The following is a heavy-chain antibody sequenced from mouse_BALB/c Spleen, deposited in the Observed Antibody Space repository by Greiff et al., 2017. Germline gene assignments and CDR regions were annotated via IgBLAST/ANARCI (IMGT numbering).Heavy chain of an antibody. D-gene: IGHD3-3*01. J-gene: IGHJ4*01. CDR2: IWAGGST. V-gene: IGHV2-9*02. CDR3: ARGAGEAMDY. CDR1: GFSLTSYG. Sequence: QVQLKESGPGLVAPSQSLSITCTVSGFSLTSYGVHWVRQPPGKGLDWLGVIWAGGSTNYNSALMSRLSISKDNSKSQVFLKMNSLQTDDTAMYYCARGAGEAMDYWGQGTSVTVSS.